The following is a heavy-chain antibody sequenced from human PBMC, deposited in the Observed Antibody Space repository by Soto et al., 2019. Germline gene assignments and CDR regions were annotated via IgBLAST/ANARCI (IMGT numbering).Heavy chain of an antibody. CDR3: AREGWSGYYYYAMDV. CDR2: ISSSGTYT. Sequence: EVQLVEAGGGLVKPGGSLRLSCAASGFTFSSYSMNWVRQAPGKGLEWVSSISSSGTYTYYADSMKGRFTLSRDNAKNSLYLQLHSLRAEDTAVYYWAREGWSGYYYYAMDVWGQGTTVTVSS. J-gene: IGHJ6*02. CDR1: GFTFSSYS. D-gene: IGHD3-3*01. V-gene: IGHV3-21*01.